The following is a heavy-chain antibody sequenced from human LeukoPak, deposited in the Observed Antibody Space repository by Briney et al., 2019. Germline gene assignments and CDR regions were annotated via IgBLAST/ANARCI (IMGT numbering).Heavy chain of an antibody. Sequence: SQTLSLTCTVSGGSISSGDYYWSWIRQPPGKGLEWIGYIYYNGSTYYNPSLKSRVTISVDTSKNQFSLKLSSVTAADTAVYYCARAGGGDLKFDYWGQGTLVTVSS. CDR1: GGSISSGDYY. CDR3: ARAGGGDLKFDY. D-gene: IGHD2-21*02. V-gene: IGHV4-30-4*01. CDR2: IYYNGST. J-gene: IGHJ4*02.